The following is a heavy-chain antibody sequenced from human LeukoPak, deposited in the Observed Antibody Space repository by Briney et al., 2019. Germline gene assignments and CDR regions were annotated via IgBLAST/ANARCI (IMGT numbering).Heavy chain of an antibody. V-gene: IGHV3-53*01. J-gene: IGHJ4*02. CDR1: GFIVSNTY. CDR2: IRNDGST. D-gene: IGHD3-3*02. CDR3: ASLARDY. Sequence: GGYLRLSCAASGFIVSNTYMTWVRQAPGKGLEWVSVIRNDGSTYYADSVKGRFTISRDNSKNMLFLRMNSLIGEDTSVDFYASLARDYSGQGTPVSVST.